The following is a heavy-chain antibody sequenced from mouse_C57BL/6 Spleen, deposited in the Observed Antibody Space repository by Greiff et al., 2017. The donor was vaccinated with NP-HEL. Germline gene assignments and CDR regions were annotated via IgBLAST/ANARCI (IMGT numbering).Heavy chain of an antibody. D-gene: IGHD1-1*01. Sequence: EVQLQQSGPELVKPGASVKISCKASGYSFTDYNMNWVKQSNGKSLEWIGVINPNYGTTSYNQKFKGKATLTVDQSSSTAYMQLNSLTSEDSAVYYCERGGPLTTVVEDYAMDYWGQGTSVTVSS. CDR3: ERGGPLTTVVEDYAMDY. V-gene: IGHV1-39*01. J-gene: IGHJ4*01. CDR2: INPNYGTT. CDR1: GYSFTDYN.